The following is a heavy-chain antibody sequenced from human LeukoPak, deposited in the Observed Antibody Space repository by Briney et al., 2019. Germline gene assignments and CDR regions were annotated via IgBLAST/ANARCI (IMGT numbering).Heavy chain of an antibody. J-gene: IGHJ4*02. V-gene: IGHV3-11*04. CDR1: SSSTYY. Sequence: SSSTYYWGWIRQPPGKGLEWVSYISTSGSTMYYADSVKGRFTISRDNAKNSLYLQMNSLRAEDTAVYYCARQVIPDYWGQGTLVTVSS. CDR3: ARQVIPDY. CDR2: ISTSGSTM. D-gene: IGHD2-21*01.